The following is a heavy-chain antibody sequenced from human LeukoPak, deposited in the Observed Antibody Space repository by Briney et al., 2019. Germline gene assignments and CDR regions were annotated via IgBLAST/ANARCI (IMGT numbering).Heavy chain of an antibody. CDR1: GFTFGDYV. CDR3: TRRYNYDSSGYYYVRDAFDI. D-gene: IGHD3-22*01. Sequence: GGSLRLSCTASGFTFGDYVMSWVRQAPGKGLEWVGVIRSKAYGGTTKNAASVKGRFTIPRDDSRSIAYLQMNSLKTEDTAVYYCTRRYNYDSSGYYYVRDAFDIWGQGTMVTVSS. J-gene: IGHJ3*02. CDR2: IRSKAYGGTT. V-gene: IGHV3-49*04.